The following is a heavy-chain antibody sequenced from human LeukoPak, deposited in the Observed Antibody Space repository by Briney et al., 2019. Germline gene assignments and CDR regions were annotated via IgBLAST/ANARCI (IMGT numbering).Heavy chain of an antibody. Sequence: PSETLSLTCTVSGGSISSGGYYWSWIRQPPGKGLEWIGYIYHSGSTYYNPSLKSRITISVDTSKNQFSLKLSSVTAADTAVYYCAVGHYYHSSGYLFDSWGQGTLVTVSS. D-gene: IGHD3-22*01. CDR1: GGSISSGGYY. CDR2: IYHSGST. V-gene: IGHV4-30-2*05. CDR3: AVGHYYHSSGYLFDS. J-gene: IGHJ4*02.